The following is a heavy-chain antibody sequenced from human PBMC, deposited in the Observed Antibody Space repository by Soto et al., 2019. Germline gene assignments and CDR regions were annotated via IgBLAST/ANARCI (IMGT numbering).Heavy chain of an antibody. Sequence: GGSLRLSSAASGFTFSSYGMFWVRQAPGRGLEWVAFISYDGSNKCSDSVKGRFTISRDNSKNTLYLQMNSLRAEDTAVYYCAKGSYSGRYSDFDCWGQGTLVTVSS. V-gene: IGHV3-30*18. J-gene: IGHJ4*02. CDR2: ISYDGSNK. CDR3: AKGSYSGRYSDFDC. CDR1: GFTFSSYG. D-gene: IGHD1-26*01.